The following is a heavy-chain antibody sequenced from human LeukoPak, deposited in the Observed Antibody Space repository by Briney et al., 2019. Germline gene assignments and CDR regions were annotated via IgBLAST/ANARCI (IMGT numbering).Heavy chain of an antibody. CDR3: ARIGTTFTTLHPTGCFDL. J-gene: IGHJ2*01. Sequence: GESLKISCQVSGYTFTTHWIGWVRQMPGKGLEWMGVIYPGDSDIRYSPSFQGQVTISADKSVNTAYLLWSSLKASDTAIYYCARIGTTFTTLHPTGCFDLWGRGTLVTVSS. V-gene: IGHV5-51*01. D-gene: IGHD4-17*01. CDR1: GYTFTTHW. CDR2: IYPGDSDI.